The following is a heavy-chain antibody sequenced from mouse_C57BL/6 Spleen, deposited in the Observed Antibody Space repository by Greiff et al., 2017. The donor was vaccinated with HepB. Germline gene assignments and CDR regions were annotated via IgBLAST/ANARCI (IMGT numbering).Heavy chain of an antibody. CDR3: TRWRLRRWFAY. CDR1: GYTFTDYE. Sequence: QVQLQQSGAELVRPGASVTLSCKASGYTFTDYEMHWVKQTPVHGLEWIGAIDPETGGTAYNQKFKGKAILTADKSSSTAYLARRGLTSEDSAVYYGTRWRLRRWFAYWGQGTRVTVSA. J-gene: IGHJ3*01. V-gene: IGHV1-15*01. CDR2: IDPETGGT.